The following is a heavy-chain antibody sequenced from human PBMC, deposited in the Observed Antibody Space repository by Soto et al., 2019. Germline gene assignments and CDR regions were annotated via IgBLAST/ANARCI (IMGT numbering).Heavy chain of an antibody. Sequence: QVQLVQSGAEVKKPGASVKVSCKASGYTFTSYDINWVRQATGQGLEYLGWMNPNSGNTGYVQKFQGRVTMTRDTSISTAYMELSSLRSEDTAVYFCARGVKDGAYSRWLDPWGQGTLVTVSS. CDR2: MNPNSGNT. CDR1: GYTFTSYD. CDR3: ARGVKDGAYSRWLDP. J-gene: IGHJ5*02. D-gene: IGHD4-17*01. V-gene: IGHV1-8*01.